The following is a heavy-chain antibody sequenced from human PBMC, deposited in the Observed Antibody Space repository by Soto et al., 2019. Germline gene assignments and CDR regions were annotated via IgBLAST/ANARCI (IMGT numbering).Heavy chain of an antibody. V-gene: IGHV4-39*01. CDR3: ARTYSSSWYPRAVAFDI. CDR2: IYYSGST. CDR1: GGSISSSSYY. Sequence: QLQLQESGPGLVKPSETLSLTCTVSGGSISSSSYYWGWIRQPPGKGLEWIGSIYYSGSTYYNPSLKSRVTIPVDPSKNQFSLKLSSVTAADTAVYYCARTYSSSWYPRAVAFDIWGQGTMVTVSS. J-gene: IGHJ3*02. D-gene: IGHD6-13*01.